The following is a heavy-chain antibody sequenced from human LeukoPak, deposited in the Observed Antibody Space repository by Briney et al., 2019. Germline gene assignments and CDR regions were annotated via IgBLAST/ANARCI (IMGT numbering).Heavy chain of an antibody. CDR3: AKGAYYHGSGRYFDY. CDR1: GFTFSSYA. J-gene: IGHJ4*02. D-gene: IGHD3-10*01. V-gene: IGHV3-23*01. CDR2: ISGSGGAT. Sequence: PGGSLRLSCAASGFTFSSYAMNWVRQAPGKGLEWVSAISGSGGATYYADSVKGWFTMSRDNSKNTLYLQMNSLRAEDTAVYYCAKGAYYHGSGRYFDYWGQGTLVTVSS.